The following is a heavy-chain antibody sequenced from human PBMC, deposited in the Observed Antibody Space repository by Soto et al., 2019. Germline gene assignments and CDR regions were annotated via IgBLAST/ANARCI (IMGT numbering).Heavy chain of an antibody. CDR2: IYDSGSS. Sequence: QVQLQESGPGLLKPSETLSLTCTVSGGSISGYYWSWIRQPPGKGLEWIGYIYDSGSSNYNFSLMGRVTISIDTSKNQFSLQLTSVTAADTAVYYCARHGVHLWSGYRLTGYFDYWGQGTLVTVSS. CDR3: ARHGVHLWSGYRLTGYFDY. D-gene: IGHD3-3*02. J-gene: IGHJ4*02. V-gene: IGHV4-59*08. CDR1: GGSISGYY.